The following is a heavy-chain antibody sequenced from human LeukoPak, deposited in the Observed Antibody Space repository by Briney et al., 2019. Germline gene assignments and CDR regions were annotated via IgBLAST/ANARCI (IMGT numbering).Heavy chain of an antibody. CDR3: ARAPPGIGYYFDN. V-gene: IGHV4-59*01. Sequence: SETLSLTCTVSGGSISSYYWSWIRQPPGKELEWIGDISYSGSTTYKPSLISRATISVDTSKNQFSLKLNSVTAADTAVYYCARAPPGIGYYFDNWGQGTLVIVSS. J-gene: IGHJ4*02. CDR1: GGSISSYY. D-gene: IGHD1-14*01. CDR2: ISYSGST.